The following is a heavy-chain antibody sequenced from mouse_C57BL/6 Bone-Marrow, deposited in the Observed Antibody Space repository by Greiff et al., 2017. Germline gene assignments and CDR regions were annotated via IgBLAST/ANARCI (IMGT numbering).Heavy chain of an antibody. CDR3: TTIFITTVVRYFDV. CDR2: IDPENGDT. J-gene: IGHJ1*03. Sequence: VQLQQSGAELVRPGASVKLSCTASGFNIKDDYMHWVKQRPEQGLEWIGWIDPENGDTEYASKFQGKATITADTSSNTAYLQLSSLTSEDTAVYYCTTIFITTVVRYFDVWGTGTTVTVSS. CDR1: GFNIKDDY. D-gene: IGHD1-1*01. V-gene: IGHV14-4*01.